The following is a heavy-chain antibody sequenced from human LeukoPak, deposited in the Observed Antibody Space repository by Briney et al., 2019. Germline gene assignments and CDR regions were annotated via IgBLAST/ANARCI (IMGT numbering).Heavy chain of an antibody. J-gene: IGHJ4*02. V-gene: IGHV3-74*01. CDR2: INGDGSDT. CDR1: GFTFSGYW. D-gene: IGHD5-18*01. Sequence: PGGSLRLSCAASGFTFSGYWMHWARQSPGKGLVWVSCINGDGSDTRYADSVKGRFTISRDNAKNTLYLQMNSLRVEDTAVYYCARDHAAMAEAPTDYWGQGTLVTVSS. CDR3: ARDHAAMAEAPTDY.